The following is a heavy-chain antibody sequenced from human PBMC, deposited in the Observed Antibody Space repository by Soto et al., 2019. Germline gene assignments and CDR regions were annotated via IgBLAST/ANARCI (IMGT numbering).Heavy chain of an antibody. Sequence: ASVKVSCKASGYTFTGYYMHWVRQAPGQGLEWMGWINPNSGGTNYAQKFQGWVTMTRDTSISTAYMELSRLRSDDTAVYYCARAKIPSYYYYGMDVWGQGTTVTVSS. CDR2: INPNSGGT. J-gene: IGHJ6*02. CDR3: ARAKIPSYYYYGMDV. CDR1: GYTFTGYY. D-gene: IGHD2-2*02. V-gene: IGHV1-2*04.